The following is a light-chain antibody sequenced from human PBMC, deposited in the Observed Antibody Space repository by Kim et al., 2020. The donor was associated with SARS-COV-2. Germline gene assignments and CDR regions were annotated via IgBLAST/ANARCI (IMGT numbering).Light chain of an antibody. CDR1: SGNIASNY. Sequence: KPVTLSCTGSSGNIASNYVQWYQQRPASAPTTVIYEDNERPSGVPDRFSGSIDSSSNSASLTISGLKTEDEADYYCQSYDDSNRWVFRGGTQLTVL. J-gene: IGLJ3*02. V-gene: IGLV6-57*02. CDR3: QSYDDSNRWV. CDR2: EDN.